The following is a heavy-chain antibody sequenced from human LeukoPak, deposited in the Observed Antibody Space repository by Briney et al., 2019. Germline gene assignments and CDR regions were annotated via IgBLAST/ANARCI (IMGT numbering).Heavy chain of an antibody. J-gene: IGHJ4*02. D-gene: IGHD3-22*01. CDR3: ARGGYYDSSGSHFDY. Sequence: SETLSLTCTVSGGSISSYYWSWIRQPPGKGLEWIGYIYYGGSTNYNPSLKSRVTISVDTSKNQFSLKLSSVTAADTAVYYCARGGYYDSSGSHFDYWGQGTLVTVSS. V-gene: IGHV4-59*01. CDR1: GGSISSYY. CDR2: IYYGGST.